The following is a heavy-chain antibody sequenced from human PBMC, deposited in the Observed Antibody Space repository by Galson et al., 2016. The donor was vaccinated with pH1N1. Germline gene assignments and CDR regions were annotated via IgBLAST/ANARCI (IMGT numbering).Heavy chain of an antibody. J-gene: IGHJ4*02. D-gene: IGHD6-13*01. CDR2: ISSTSDYR. CDR1: GLALSGSDFTSHT. Sequence: SLRLSCAASGLALSGSDFTSHTMHWVRLAPGGGMEWVSSISSTSDYRNYADSVKGRFIISRDNAKSSLYLHMNSLRDDDTAIYYCAREWDSRGRFDHWDQGTLVTVSP. CDR3: AREWDSRGRFDH. V-gene: IGHV3-21*04.